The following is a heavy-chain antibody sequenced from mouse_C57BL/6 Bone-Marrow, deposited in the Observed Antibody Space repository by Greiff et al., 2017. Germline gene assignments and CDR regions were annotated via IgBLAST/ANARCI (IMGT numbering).Heavy chain of an antibody. V-gene: IGHV2-5*01. CDR1: GFSLTSYG. CDR2: IWRGGST. J-gene: IGHJ3*01. Sequence: QVHVKQSGPGLVQPSQSLSITCTVSGFSLTSYGVHWVRQSPGKGLEWLGVIWRGGSTDYNAAFMSRLSITKDNSKSQVFFKMNSLQADDTAIYYGAKNQGLRRGCAYWGQGTLVTVSA. D-gene: IGHD2-4*01. CDR3: AKNQGLRRGCAY.